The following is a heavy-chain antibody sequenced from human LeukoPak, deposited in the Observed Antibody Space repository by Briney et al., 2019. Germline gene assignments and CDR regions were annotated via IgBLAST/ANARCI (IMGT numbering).Heavy chain of an antibody. Sequence: PGGSLRLSCAASGFIFSDCYMSWIRQAPGKGLEWVSYISSSGTTIYYADSVKGRFTISRDNAKNSLYLQMNSLRAEDTAVYYCASGYSYGKTYYYYYYMDVWGKGTTVTVSS. CDR1: GFIFSDCY. CDR3: ASGYSYGKTYYYYYYMDV. CDR2: ISSSGTTI. V-gene: IGHV3-11*04. D-gene: IGHD5-18*01. J-gene: IGHJ6*03.